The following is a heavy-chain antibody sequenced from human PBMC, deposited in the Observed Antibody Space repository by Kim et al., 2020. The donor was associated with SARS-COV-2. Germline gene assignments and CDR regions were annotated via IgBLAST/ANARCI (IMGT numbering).Heavy chain of an antibody. J-gene: IGHJ4*02. CDR2: ISYDGSNK. D-gene: IGHD2-15*01. CDR3: ARAPPRGYCSGGSCYRNLDY. Sequence: GGSLRLSCAASGFTFSSYGMHWVRQAPGKGLEWVALISYDGSNKYYADSVKGRFTISRDNSKNTLYLQMNGLRAEDTAVYYCARAPPRGYCSGGSCYRNLDYWGQGTLVSVSS. V-gene: IGHV3-33*05. CDR1: GFTFSSYG.